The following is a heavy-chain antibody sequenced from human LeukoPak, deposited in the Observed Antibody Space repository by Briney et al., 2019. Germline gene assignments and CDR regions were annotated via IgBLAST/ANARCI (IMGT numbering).Heavy chain of an antibody. V-gene: IGHV4-30-4*01. CDR2: IYYSGST. Sequence: SETLSLTCSVSGGSISSGDYYWSWIRQPPGKGLEWIGYIYYSGSTYYNPSLKSRVTISVDTSKNQFSLKLSSVTAADTAVYYCARAQYYYDSSGYAPALIDYWGQGTLVTVSS. CDR3: ARAQYYYDSSGYAPALIDY. CDR1: GGSISSGDYY. J-gene: IGHJ4*02. D-gene: IGHD3-22*01.